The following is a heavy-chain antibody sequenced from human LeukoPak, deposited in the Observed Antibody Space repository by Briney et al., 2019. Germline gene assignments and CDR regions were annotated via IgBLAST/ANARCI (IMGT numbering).Heavy chain of an antibody. D-gene: IGHD3-10*01. Sequence: AGGSLRLSCAASGFTFSSYAMTWVRQAPGKVLEWVSTIDGGGGATHYTESVQGRFTISRDNSKDTLYLQMNSLRAEDTAAYYCAKDPQHYSDSGSPNDYWGQGTLVTVSS. CDR2: IDGGGGAT. CDR1: GFTFSSYA. CDR3: AKDPQHYSDSGSPNDY. J-gene: IGHJ4*02. V-gene: IGHV3-23*01.